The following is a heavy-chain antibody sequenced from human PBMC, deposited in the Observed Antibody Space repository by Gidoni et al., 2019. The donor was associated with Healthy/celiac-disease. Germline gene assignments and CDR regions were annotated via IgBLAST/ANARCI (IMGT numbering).Heavy chain of an antibody. CDR3: ARDSPFGYGIFDY. CDR2: IYYSGST. D-gene: IGHD5-18*01. Sequence: QVQLQESGPGLVKPSENLSLTCTVSGGSISSYYWSWIRQPPGKGLEWIGYIYYSGSTNYNPSLKSRVTISVDTSKNQFSLKLSSVTAADTAVYYCARDSPFGYGIFDYWGQGTLVTVSS. V-gene: IGHV4-59*01. CDR1: GGSISSYY. J-gene: IGHJ4*02.